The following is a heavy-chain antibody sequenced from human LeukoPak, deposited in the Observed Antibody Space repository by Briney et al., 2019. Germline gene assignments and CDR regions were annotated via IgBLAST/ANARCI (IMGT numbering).Heavy chain of an antibody. CDR1: GFTVSSNY. D-gene: IGHD7-27*01. Sequence: GGSLRLSCAASGFTVSSNYMSWVGQTPGKGLEWVSVIYSDGSTYYAESVKGRFTISRHNSKNTLYLQMNSLRAEDTAVYYCARGPEASRLTGDTFEIWGQGTMVTVSS. V-gene: IGHV3-53*04. J-gene: IGHJ3*02. CDR3: ARGPEASRLTGDTFEI. CDR2: IYSDGST.